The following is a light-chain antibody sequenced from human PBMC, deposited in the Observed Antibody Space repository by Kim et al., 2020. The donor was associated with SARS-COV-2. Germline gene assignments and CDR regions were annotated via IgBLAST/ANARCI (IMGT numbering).Light chain of an antibody. CDR1: QGISSA. Sequence: AIQLTQSPSSLSASVGDRVTITCRASQGISSALAWYQQKPGKAPQLLIYDASTLESGVPSRFSGSGSGTDFTLTISSLQPEDFATYYCQQFKNYPPLTFGGGTKLEIK. V-gene: IGKV1D-13*01. J-gene: IGKJ4*01. CDR2: DAS. CDR3: QQFKNYPPLT.